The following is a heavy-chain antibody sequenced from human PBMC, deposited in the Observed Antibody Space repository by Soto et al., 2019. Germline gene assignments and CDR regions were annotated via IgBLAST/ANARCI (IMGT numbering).Heavy chain of an antibody. CDR3: ARQLAVPYAAYAMDV. Sequence: QVHLVESGGGVVQPGRSLRLSCAASGFTFSSYGMLWVRQAPGKGLEWVEVIWYNGSKKYYGESVKGRFTIFRDNSENTLYLEMSSLRAEDTAVYYCARQLAVPYAAYAMDVWGQGTTVTVSS. D-gene: IGHD2-15*01. CDR1: GFTFSSYG. J-gene: IGHJ6*02. CDR2: IWYNGSKK. V-gene: IGHV3-33*03.